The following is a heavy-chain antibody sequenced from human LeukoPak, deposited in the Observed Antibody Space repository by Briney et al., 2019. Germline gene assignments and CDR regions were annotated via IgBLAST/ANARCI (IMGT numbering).Heavy chain of an antibody. CDR3: ARDNRGAFDI. D-gene: IGHD3-10*01. CDR1: GFTFSSYS. Sequence: GGSLRLSCAASGFTFSSYSMNWVRQAPGKGLEWVSSISSSSSYIYYADSVKGRFTISRGNAKNSLYLQMNSLRAEDTAVYYCARDNRGAFDIWGQGTMVTVSS. V-gene: IGHV3-21*01. CDR2: ISSSSSYI. J-gene: IGHJ3*02.